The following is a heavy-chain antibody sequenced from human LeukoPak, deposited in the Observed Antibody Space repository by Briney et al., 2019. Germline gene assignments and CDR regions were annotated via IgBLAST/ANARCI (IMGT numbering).Heavy chain of an antibody. CDR1: GGTFSSYA. CDR3: ARGHYDILTGYLNWFDP. J-gene: IGHJ5*02. Sequence: ASVKVSCKASGGTFSSYAISWVRQAPGQGLEWMGRIIPILAIANSAQKFQGRVTITADKSTSTAYMELSSLRSEDTAVYYCARGHYDILTGYLNWFDPWGQGTLVTVSS. D-gene: IGHD3-9*01. CDR2: IIPILAIA. V-gene: IGHV1-69*04.